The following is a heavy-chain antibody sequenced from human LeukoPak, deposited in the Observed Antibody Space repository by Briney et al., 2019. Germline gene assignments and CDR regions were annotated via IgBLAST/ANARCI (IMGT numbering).Heavy chain of an antibody. CDR3: VKEGVGSSYFFNY. D-gene: IGHD1-26*01. J-gene: IGHJ4*02. CDR1: GFTFSNYA. CDR2: ISYDGGNK. V-gene: IGHV3-30*09. Sequence: GGSLRLSCAASGFTFSNYAMHWVRQAPGKGLEWVAVISYDGGNKYYADSVRGRSAISRGNSKNTLYLQMDSLRAEDTAVYYCVKEGVGSSYFFNYWGQGTLVTVSS.